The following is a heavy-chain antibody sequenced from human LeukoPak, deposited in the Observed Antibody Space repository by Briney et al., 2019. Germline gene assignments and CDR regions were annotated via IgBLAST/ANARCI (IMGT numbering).Heavy chain of an antibody. Sequence: GGSLRLSFAASGFTVTSNHMSWVRQAPGKGLEWVSIIYSGGSTYYTHSVKGRFTISRDNSKNTLYLQINSLRAEDTAEYYCARVLGSGATGTTREALDIWGQGTLVTVSS. D-gene: IGHD1-1*01. CDR2: IYSGGST. CDR3: ARVLGSGATGTTREALDI. CDR1: GFTVTSNH. V-gene: IGHV3-53*01. J-gene: IGHJ3*02.